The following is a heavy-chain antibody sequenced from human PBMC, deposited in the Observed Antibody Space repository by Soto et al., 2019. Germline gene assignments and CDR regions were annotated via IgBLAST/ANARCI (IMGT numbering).Heavy chain of an antibody. Sequence: QVQLQQWGAGLLKPSETLSLTCAVYGGSFSGYCWSWIRQPPGKGLEWIGEINHSGSTNYNPSLKSRVTISVDTSKNQFSLKLSSVTAADTAVYYCARGKHWGSSRAYYFDYWGQGTLVTVSS. V-gene: IGHV4-34*01. CDR3: ARGKHWGSSRAYYFDY. J-gene: IGHJ4*02. CDR2: INHSGST. CDR1: GGSFSGYC. D-gene: IGHD6-13*01.